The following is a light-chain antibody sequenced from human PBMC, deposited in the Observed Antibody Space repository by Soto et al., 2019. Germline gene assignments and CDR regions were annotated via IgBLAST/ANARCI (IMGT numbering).Light chain of an antibody. CDR2: GAS. J-gene: IGKJ2*01. Sequence: ELVLTQSPGTLSLSPGERATLSCRASQSVRDNWLAWYQQKPGQAPRLLIYGASNRPDGIPDKFSGSGSGTDFTLTISRLEPEDFAVYYCQQYRSSPYTFGQGTKVEIK. V-gene: IGKV3-20*01. CDR1: QSVRDNW. CDR3: QQYRSSPYT.